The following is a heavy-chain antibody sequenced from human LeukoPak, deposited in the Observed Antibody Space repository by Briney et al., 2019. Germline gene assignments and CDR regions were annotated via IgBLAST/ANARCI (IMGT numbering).Heavy chain of an antibody. D-gene: IGHD3-9*01. Sequence: GASVKVSCKASGYTFTGYYVHWVRQAPGQGLEWMGWINPNSGDTGYAQKFQGRFTMTGDTSISTASMDLSRLRSDDTALYYCARANLLTGYYILDYWGQGTLVTVSS. J-gene: IGHJ4*02. V-gene: IGHV1-2*02. CDR1: GYTFTGYY. CDR2: INPNSGDT. CDR3: ARANLLTGYYILDY.